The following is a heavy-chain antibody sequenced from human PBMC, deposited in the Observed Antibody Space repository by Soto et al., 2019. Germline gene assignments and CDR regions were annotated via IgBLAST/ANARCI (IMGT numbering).Heavy chain of an antibody. Sequence: GESLKISCKGSGYSFTSYWISWVRQMPGKGLEWMGRIDPSDSYTNYSPSFQGHVTISADKSISTAYLQWSSLKAPDTAMYYCAGGGGAIFGVVIIGGYYYGMDVWGQGTTVTVSS. J-gene: IGHJ6*02. CDR3: AGGGGAIFGVVIIGGYYYGMDV. D-gene: IGHD3-3*01. V-gene: IGHV5-10-1*01. CDR2: IDPSDSYT. CDR1: GYSFTSYW.